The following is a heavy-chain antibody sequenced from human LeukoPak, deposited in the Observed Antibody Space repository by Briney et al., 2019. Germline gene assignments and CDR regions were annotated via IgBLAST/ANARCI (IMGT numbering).Heavy chain of an antibody. D-gene: IGHD2-8*01. Sequence: SETLSLTCTVSGGSISSSSYYWGWIRQPPGKGLEWIGSIYYSGSTYYNPSLKSRVTISVDTSKSQFSLKLSSVTAADTAVYYCARTSAPPYYFDYWGQGTLVTVSS. CDR2: IYYSGST. J-gene: IGHJ4*02. V-gene: IGHV4-39*01. CDR1: GGSISSSSYY. CDR3: ARTSAPPYYFDY.